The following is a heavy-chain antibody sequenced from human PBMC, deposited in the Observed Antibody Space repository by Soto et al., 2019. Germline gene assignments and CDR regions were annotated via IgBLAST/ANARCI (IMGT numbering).Heavy chain of an antibody. CDR1: GFTFSSYG. J-gene: IGHJ6*02. CDR2: ISYDGSNK. D-gene: IGHD3-10*02. V-gene: IGHV3-30*18. CDR3: AKDMLKTPLNQGNYYDYYGMEV. Sequence: PGGSLRLSCAASGFTFSSYGMHWVRQAPGKGLEWVAVISYDGSNKYYADSVKGRFTISRDNSKNTLYLQMNSLRAEDTAVYYCAKDMLKTPLNQGNYYDYYGMEVWGQGTTVTVS.